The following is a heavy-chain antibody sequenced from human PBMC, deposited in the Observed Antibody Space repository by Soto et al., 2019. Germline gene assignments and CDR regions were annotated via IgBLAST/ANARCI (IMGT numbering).Heavy chain of an antibody. Sequence: GGSLRLSCAASGFTFSSYAMHWVRQAPGKGLEWVAVISYDGSNKYYADSVKGRFTISRDNSKNTLYLQMNSLRAEDTAVYYCARGSFAAGIEYYYYYYGMDVWGQGTTVTVSS. D-gene: IGHD6-13*01. J-gene: IGHJ6*02. CDR3: ARGSFAAGIEYYYYYYGMDV. CDR1: GFTFSSYA. V-gene: IGHV3-30-3*01. CDR2: ISYDGSNK.